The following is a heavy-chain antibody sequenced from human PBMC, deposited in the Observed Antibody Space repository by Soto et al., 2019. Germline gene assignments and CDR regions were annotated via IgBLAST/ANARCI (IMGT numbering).Heavy chain of an antibody. V-gene: IGHV3-23*01. CDR3: AREGGNYFYGMDV. CDR1: GFTFSSYA. CDR2: ISGSGGST. J-gene: IGHJ6*02. Sequence: PGGSLRLSCAASGFTFSSYAMSWVRQAPGKGLEWVSAISGSGGSTYYADSVKGRFTISRDNSKNTLYLQMNNLRAEDTAVYYCAREGGNYFYGMDVWGQGTTVTVSS.